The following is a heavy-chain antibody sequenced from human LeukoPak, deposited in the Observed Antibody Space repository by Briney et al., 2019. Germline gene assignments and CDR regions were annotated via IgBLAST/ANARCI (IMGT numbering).Heavy chain of an antibody. CDR3: ARQEDDVLTGYFLSY. J-gene: IGHJ4*02. Sequence: SETLSLTCTVSGGSITGTGYYWGWIRQPPGKGLGWIGSIYYSGSTYYNPSLKSRVTISVDTSKNQFSLKLSSVTAADTAVYYCARQEDDVLTGYFLSYWGQGTLVTVSS. CDR1: GGSITGTGYY. D-gene: IGHD3-9*01. V-gene: IGHV4-39*01. CDR2: IYYSGST.